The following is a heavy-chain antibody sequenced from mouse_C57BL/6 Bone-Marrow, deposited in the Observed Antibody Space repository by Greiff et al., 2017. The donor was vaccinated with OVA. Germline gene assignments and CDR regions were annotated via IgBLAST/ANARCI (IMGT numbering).Heavy chain of an antibody. CDR2: IYPRSGNT. CDR1: GYTFTSYG. D-gene: IGHD2-4*01. Sequence: QVQLQQSGAELARPGASVKLTCTASGYTFTSYGISWVKQRPGQGLEWIGEIYPRSGNTYYNEKFKGKATLTADKSSSTAYMELRRLTSEDSAVYFCARSGDYDGLDYWGKGTTLTVSS. CDR3: ARSGDYDGLDY. J-gene: IGHJ2*01. V-gene: IGHV1-81*01.